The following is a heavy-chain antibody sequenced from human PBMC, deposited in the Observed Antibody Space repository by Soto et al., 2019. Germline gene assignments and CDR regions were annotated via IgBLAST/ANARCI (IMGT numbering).Heavy chain of an antibody. Sequence: PGGSLRLSCAASGFTFSSYGMHWVRQAPGKGLEWLAVISYDGSNKYYGDSVKGRFTISRDNSKNTLYLQMNSLRAEDTAVYYCAYSRTPFDYWGQGTLVTVSS. J-gene: IGHJ4*02. CDR2: ISYDGSNK. CDR3: AYSRTPFDY. V-gene: IGHV3-30*03. D-gene: IGHD6-13*01. CDR1: GFTFSSYG.